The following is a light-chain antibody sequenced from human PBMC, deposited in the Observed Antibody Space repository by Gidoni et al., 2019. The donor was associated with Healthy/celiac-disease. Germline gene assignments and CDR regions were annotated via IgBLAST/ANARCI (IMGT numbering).Light chain of an antibody. CDR1: QSISPW. V-gene: IGKV1-5*01. CDR3: QQYNSYSRWT. Sequence: IQITQSPSTLSASVGERVTITCRASQSISPWLAWYQQKPRCSGSGSGTEFTLTISSLQPDDFATYYCQQYNSYSRWTFGQGTKVEIK. J-gene: IGKJ1*01.